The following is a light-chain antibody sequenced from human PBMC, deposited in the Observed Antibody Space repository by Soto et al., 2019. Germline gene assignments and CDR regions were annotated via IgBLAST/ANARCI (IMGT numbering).Light chain of an antibody. J-gene: IGKJ3*01. Sequence: DIQMTQSPTSLSASVGDRVTITCRASQCIRNFVAWYQQKPGKAPKLLIYAASTLQSGVPSRFSGRGSGTYFTININSLQPEDVATYSCQKYSSVPVFGPGTKVEIK. CDR1: QCIRNF. CDR2: AAS. V-gene: IGKV1-27*01. CDR3: QKYSSVPV.